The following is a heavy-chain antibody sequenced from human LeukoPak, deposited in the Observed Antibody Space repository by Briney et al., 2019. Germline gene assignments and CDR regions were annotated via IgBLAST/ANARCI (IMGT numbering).Heavy chain of an antibody. V-gene: IGHV3-48*01. D-gene: IGHD1-26*01. CDR3: AKLREWELPDLFDY. Sequence: PGGSLRLSCAASGFTFSSYSINWVRQAPGKGLEWVSYISSSSSTIYYADSVKGRFTISRDNARNSLYLQMNSLRAEDTAVYYCAKLREWELPDLFDYWSQGTLVTVSS. CDR1: GFTFSSYS. CDR2: ISSSSSTI. J-gene: IGHJ4*02.